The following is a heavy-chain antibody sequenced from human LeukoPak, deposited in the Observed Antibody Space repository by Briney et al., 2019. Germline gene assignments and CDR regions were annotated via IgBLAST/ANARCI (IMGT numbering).Heavy chain of an antibody. D-gene: IGHD6-19*01. CDR2: ISGSGGST. Sequence: GGSLRLSCAASGFTVSSNHMSWVRQAPGKGLEWVSAISGSGGSTYYADSVKGRFTISRDNSKDTLYLQMNSLRAEDTAVYYCAKGGYSSGWRNYFDYWGQGTLVTVSS. CDR3: AKGGYSSGWRNYFDY. V-gene: IGHV3-23*01. CDR1: GFTVSSNH. J-gene: IGHJ4*02.